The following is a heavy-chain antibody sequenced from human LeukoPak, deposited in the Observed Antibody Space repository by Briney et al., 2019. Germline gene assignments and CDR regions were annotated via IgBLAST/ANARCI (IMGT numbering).Heavy chain of an antibody. CDR1: GGSISSYY. D-gene: IGHD3-10*01. J-gene: IGHJ4*02. CDR3: ARGRYYYGSGMGFDY. Sequence: SETLSLTCTVSGGSISSYYWSWIRQPAGKGLEWIGRIYTSGSTNYSPSLKSRVTMSVDTSKNQFSLKLSSVTAADTAVYYCARGRYYYGSGMGFDYWGQGTLVTVSS. V-gene: IGHV4-4*07. CDR2: IYTSGST.